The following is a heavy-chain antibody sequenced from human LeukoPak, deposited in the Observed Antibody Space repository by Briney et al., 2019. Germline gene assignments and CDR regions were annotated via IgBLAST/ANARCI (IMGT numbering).Heavy chain of an antibody. CDR2: INHSGST. D-gene: IGHD6-13*01. J-gene: IGHJ4*02. CDR3: ARETSSSLDY. CDR1: GGSFSGYY. V-gene: IGHV4-34*01. Sequence: PSETLSLTCAVYGGSFSGYYWSWIRQPPGKGLEWIGEINHSGSTNYNPSLKSRVTISVDTSKYQFSLKLSSVTAADTAVYYCARETSSSLDYWGQGTLVTVSS.